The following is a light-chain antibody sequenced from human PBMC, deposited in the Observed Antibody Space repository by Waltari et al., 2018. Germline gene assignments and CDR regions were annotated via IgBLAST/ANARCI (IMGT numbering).Light chain of an antibody. Sequence: QSALTQPRSVSGSPGQSVTISCPGTSSDVGGYNYVSWYQQHPGKAPKLMICDVNKRPSGVPDRFSGSKSGNTASLTISGLQAEDEADYYCCSYAGSYVVFGGGTKLTVL. CDR3: CSYAGSYVV. CDR1: SSDVGGYNY. CDR2: DVN. V-gene: IGLV2-11*01. J-gene: IGLJ2*01.